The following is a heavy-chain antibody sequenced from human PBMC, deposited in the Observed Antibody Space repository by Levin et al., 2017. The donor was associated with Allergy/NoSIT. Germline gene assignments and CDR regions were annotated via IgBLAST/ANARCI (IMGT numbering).Heavy chain of an antibody. V-gene: IGHV3-7*01. Sequence: GGSLRLSCAASGFTFSSYWMSWVRQAPGKGLEWVANIKQDGSEKYYVDSVKGRFTISRDNAKNSLYLQMNSLRAEDTAVYYCARVNYGDYGLRNYYYYGMDVWGQGTTVTVSS. CDR2: IKQDGSEK. CDR1: GFTFSSYW. D-gene: IGHD4-17*01. CDR3: ARVNYGDYGLRNYYYYGMDV. J-gene: IGHJ6*02.